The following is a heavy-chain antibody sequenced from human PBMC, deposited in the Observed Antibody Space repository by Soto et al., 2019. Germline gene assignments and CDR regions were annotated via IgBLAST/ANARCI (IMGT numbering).Heavy chain of an antibody. V-gene: IGHV1-8*01. J-gene: IGHJ5*02. CDR1: GNTFTSYD. D-gene: IGHD2-15*01. CDR2: VNPNSGNT. CDR3: ARGRSGGSLRWLDP. Sequence: QVQLVQSGAEVKKPGASVKVSCKASGNTFTSYDINWVRQANGQGLEWMGWVNPNSGNTGYAQNSQGRVTMTRNTSISTAYMELSSLRSEDTAVYYCARGRSGGSLRWLDPWGQGTLVTVSS.